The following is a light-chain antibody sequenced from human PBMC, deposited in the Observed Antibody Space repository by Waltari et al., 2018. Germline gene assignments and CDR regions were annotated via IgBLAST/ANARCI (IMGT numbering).Light chain of an antibody. Sequence: QSVLTQPPSASGTPGQRVTISCSGSSSNIGSNVVNWYQQVPGTTPKLLIYRNDQRPSGVPDRFSGSKSGTSASLAISGLRSEDEADYYCQSFDSNLNGGVLFGGGTKLTVL. CDR1: SSNIGSNV. CDR3: QSFDSNLNGGVL. J-gene: IGLJ2*01. V-gene: IGLV1-44*01. CDR2: RND.